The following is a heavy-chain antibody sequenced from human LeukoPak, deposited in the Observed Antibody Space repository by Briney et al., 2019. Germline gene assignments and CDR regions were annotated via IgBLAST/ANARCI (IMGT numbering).Heavy chain of an antibody. CDR3: AKEHYYDSSGPHFGY. Sequence: GGSLRLSCAASGFTFSSYSMDWVRQAPGKGLEWVSAISGSGGSTYYADSVKGRFTISRDNSKNTLYLQMNSLRAEDTAVYYCAKEHYYDSSGPHFGYWGQGTLVTVSS. D-gene: IGHD3-22*01. CDR1: GFTFSSYS. J-gene: IGHJ4*02. CDR2: ISGSGGST. V-gene: IGHV3-23*01.